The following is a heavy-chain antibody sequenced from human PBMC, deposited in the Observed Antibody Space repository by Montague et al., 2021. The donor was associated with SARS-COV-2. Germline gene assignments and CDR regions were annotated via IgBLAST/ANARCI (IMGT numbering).Heavy chain of an antibody. Sequence: TLSLTCTVSGGSISSGGYYWSWIRQHPGKGLEWIGYIYYSGSTYYNPSLKSRVTISVDTSKNQLSLKLSSVTAADTAVYYCARAATITMIVVVIDAFDIWGQGPLVTVSS. D-gene: IGHD3-22*01. CDR2: IYYSGST. V-gene: IGHV4-31*03. CDR3: ARAATITMIVVVIDAFDI. CDR1: GGSISSGGYY. J-gene: IGHJ3*02.